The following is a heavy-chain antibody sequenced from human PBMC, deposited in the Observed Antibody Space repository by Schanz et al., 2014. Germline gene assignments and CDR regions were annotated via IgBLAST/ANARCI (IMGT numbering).Heavy chain of an antibody. Sequence: EVQLVESGGGLVQPGGSLRLSCAASGFTFSSYWMHWVRQVPGKGLVWVSRIKSDGSSTSYADSVKGRFTISRDNAKNTLYLQMNSLRAEDTAVYYCARPALWCGDYCFDPWGQGTLVTVSS. D-gene: IGHD3-10*01. V-gene: IGHV3-74*01. J-gene: IGHJ5*02. CDR3: ARPALWCGDYCFDP. CDR1: GFTFSSYW. CDR2: IKSDGSST.